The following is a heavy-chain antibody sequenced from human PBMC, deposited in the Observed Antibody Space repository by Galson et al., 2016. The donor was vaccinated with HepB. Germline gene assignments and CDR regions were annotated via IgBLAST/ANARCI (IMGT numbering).Heavy chain of an antibody. Sequence: SETLSLTCAVYGGSFSGYYWSWIRQPPQKGLEWIGEINHSGITNYNPSLKSRVTTSLDTSKNQFSLRLSSMTAADTAVYYCARGPYYDSSSYANWGQGILVTVSS. D-gene: IGHD3-22*01. CDR1: GGSFSGYY. J-gene: IGHJ4*02. CDR2: INHSGIT. CDR3: ARGPYYDSSSYAN. V-gene: IGHV4-34*01.